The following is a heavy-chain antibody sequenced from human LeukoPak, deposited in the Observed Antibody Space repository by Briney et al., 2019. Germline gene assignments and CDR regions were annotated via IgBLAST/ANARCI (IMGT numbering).Heavy chain of an antibody. V-gene: IGHV3-7*01. CDR3: ARVSLWFGEHGMAEYFQH. J-gene: IGHJ1*01. Sequence: GGSLRLSCAASGFSFTNAWMSWVRQAPGKGLEWVANIKQDGSEKYYVDSVKGRFTISRDNAKNSLYLQMNSLRVEDTAVYYCARVSLWFGEHGMAEYFQHWGQGTLVTVSS. CDR2: IKQDGSEK. D-gene: IGHD3-10*01. CDR1: GFSFTNAW.